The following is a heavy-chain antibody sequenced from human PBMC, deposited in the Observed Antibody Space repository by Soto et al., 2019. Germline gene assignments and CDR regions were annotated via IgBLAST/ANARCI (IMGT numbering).Heavy chain of an antibody. CDR1: GLSLSTSGVS. D-gene: IGHD3-10*01. J-gene: IGHJ4*02. CDR2: IYGDDTK. CDR3: AHRYGSAGSYYFDF. V-gene: IGHV2-5*02. Sequence: QVTLKESGPTLVEPSQTLTLTCTFFGLSLSTSGVSLAWIRQPPGKALEWLGLIYGDDTKRYSPSLRNMLTITRSTSENQVVLTLPNVDYVDTATYYCAHRYGSAGSYYFDFWGQGTLVTVSS.